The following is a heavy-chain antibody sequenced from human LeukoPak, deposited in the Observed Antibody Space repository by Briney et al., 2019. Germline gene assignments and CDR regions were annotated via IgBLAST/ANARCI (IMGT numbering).Heavy chain of an antibody. Sequence: GASVKVSCKASGYTFTNYDINWVRQATGQGLEWMGWMNPNSGNTGYAQKFQGRVTITRNTSISTAYMELSSLRSEDTAVYYCARGGTDSGSYLVDYWGQGTLVTVSS. V-gene: IGHV1-8*03. CDR1: GYTFTNYD. J-gene: IGHJ4*02. CDR3: ARGGTDSGSYLVDY. CDR2: MNPNSGNT. D-gene: IGHD1-26*01.